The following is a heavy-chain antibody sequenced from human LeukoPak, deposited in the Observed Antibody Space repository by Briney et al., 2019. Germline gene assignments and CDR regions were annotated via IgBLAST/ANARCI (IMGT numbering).Heavy chain of an antibody. V-gene: IGHV3-7*01. D-gene: IGHD3-3*01. CDR2: IKLDGSEK. CDR3: ARGITIFGVVIRWFDP. J-gene: IGHJ5*02. Sequence: GGSLRLSCAASGFTFSSYAMSWVRQAPGKGLEWVANIKLDGSEKYYVDSVKGRFTISRDNAKNSLYLQMNSLRAEDTAVYYCARGITIFGVVIRWFDPWGQGTLVTVSS. CDR1: GFTFSSYA.